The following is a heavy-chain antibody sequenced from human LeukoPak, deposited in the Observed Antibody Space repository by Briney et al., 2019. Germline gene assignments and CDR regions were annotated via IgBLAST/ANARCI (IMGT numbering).Heavy chain of an antibody. CDR3: AKDRRRGSYYADYFDY. CDR1: GFTFSSYS. Sequence: PGGSLRLSCAASGFTFSSYSMNWVRQAPGKGLEWVSSISSSSRYIYYADSVKGRFTISRDNSKNTLYLQMNSLRAEDTAVYYCAKDRRRGSYYADYFDYWGQGTLVTVSS. V-gene: IGHV3-21*01. CDR2: ISSSSRYI. D-gene: IGHD1-26*01. J-gene: IGHJ4*02.